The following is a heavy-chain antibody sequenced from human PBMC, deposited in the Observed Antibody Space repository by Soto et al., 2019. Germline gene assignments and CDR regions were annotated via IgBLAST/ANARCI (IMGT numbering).Heavy chain of an antibody. CDR3: ARGRRYYDFWKTHVTYGMDV. D-gene: IGHD3-3*01. Sequence: SETLSLTCAVYGGSFSGYYWSWIRQPPGKGLEWIGEINHSGSTNYNPSLKSRVTISVDTSKNQFSLKLSSVTAADTAVYYCARGRRYYDFWKTHVTYGMDVWGQGTTVTVSS. V-gene: IGHV4-34*01. CDR1: GGSFSGYY. J-gene: IGHJ6*02. CDR2: INHSGST.